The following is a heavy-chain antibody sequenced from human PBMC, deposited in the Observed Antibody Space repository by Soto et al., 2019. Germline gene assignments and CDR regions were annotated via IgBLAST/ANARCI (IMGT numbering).Heavy chain of an antibody. CDR3: ARQISFVCDS. CDR2: IKPGTSDI. V-gene: IGHV5-51*01. Sequence: GESLKISCEGAGYKLGSAWIGWVRRKPGKGLEWMGIIKPGTSDIRYSPSFRGQVTISADEAANTAFLQWSSLKTSDTAIYYCARQISFVCDSWGQGTLATVSS. J-gene: IGHJ4*02. D-gene: IGHD3-16*01. CDR1: GYKLGSAW.